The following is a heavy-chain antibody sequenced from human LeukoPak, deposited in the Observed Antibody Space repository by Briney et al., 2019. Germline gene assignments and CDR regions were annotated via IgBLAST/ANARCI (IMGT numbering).Heavy chain of an antibody. J-gene: IGHJ4*02. CDR2: MNPNSGNT. CDR1: GYTYTSYD. V-gene: IGHV1-8*01. Sequence: ASVKVSCKASGYTYTSYDINWVRQATGQGLEWMGWMNPNSGNTGYAQKFQGRVTMTRNTSISTAYMELSSLRSEDKAVYYCARGVEDYGDYRVYYFDYWGQGTLVTVSS. CDR3: ARGVEDYGDYRVYYFDY. D-gene: IGHD4-17*01.